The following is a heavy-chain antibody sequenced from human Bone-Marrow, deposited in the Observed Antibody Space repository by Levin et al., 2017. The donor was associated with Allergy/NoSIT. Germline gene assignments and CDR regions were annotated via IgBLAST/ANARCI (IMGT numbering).Heavy chain of an antibody. Sequence: SQTLSLTCTVSGDSISSSSNYYWSWIRQPAGQGLEWIGRIYTSGSTIYNSSLKSRVTMSIDTSNNQFSLKLSSVTAADTAVYDCARDAAARAQPHAWEIWGQGTMVTVSS. J-gene: IGHJ3*02. CDR2: IYTSGST. CDR1: GDSISSSSNYY. CDR3: ARDAAARAQPHAWEI. D-gene: IGHD6-25*01. V-gene: IGHV4-61*02.